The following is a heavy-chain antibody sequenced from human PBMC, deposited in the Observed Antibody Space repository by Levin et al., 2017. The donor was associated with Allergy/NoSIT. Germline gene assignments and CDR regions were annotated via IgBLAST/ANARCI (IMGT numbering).Heavy chain of an antibody. Sequence: GGSLRLSCTASEFTFSSYGMHWVRQAAGKGLQWVAVISYDGSNEHYADSVKGRFTISRDNSKNTLYLQMNSLRAEDTAVYYCAKDGARYSRSSAYFDFWGQGTLVTVSS. V-gene: IGHV3-30*18. CDR3: AKDGARYSRSSAYFDF. D-gene: IGHD6-6*01. CDR1: EFTFSSYG. J-gene: IGHJ4*02. CDR2: ISYDGSNE.